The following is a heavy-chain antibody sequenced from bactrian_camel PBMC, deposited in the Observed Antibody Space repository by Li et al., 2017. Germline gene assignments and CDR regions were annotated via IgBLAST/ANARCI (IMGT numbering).Heavy chain of an antibody. CDR1: EESYC. V-gene: IGHV3S53*01. CDR3: AASPLNIDVVLRGTLFRGGPT. Sequence: HVQLVESGGGSVQAGGSLTLSCVASEESYCMAWFRQAPGKEREGVAAIDSDGNTRYADSVKDRFTISRDKAMNTLYLQMDSLKPEDTAMYYCAASPLNIDVVLRGTLFRGGPTGARGPRSPSP. CDR2: IDSDGNT. J-gene: IGHJ4*01. D-gene: IGHD1*01.